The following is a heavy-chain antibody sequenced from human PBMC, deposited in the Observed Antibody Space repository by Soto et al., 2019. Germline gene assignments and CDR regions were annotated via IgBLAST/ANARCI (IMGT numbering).Heavy chain of an antibody. D-gene: IGHD6-19*01. Sequence: SGESQKISSKGSGYSFTSYLIGWVRQMPGKGLEWMGIIYPGDSDTRYSPSFQGQVTISADKSISTAYLQWSSLKASDTAMYYCARAVATDDAFDIWGQGTMVTVSS. CDR2: IYPGDSDT. J-gene: IGHJ3*02. V-gene: IGHV5-51*01. CDR1: GYSFTSYL. CDR3: ARAVATDDAFDI.